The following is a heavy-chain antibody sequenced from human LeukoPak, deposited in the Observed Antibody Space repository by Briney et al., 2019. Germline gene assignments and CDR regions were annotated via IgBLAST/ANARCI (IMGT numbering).Heavy chain of an antibody. CDR3: TRGSIVVVVAATLGEIDY. CDR1: GFTFGDYA. J-gene: IGHJ4*02. Sequence: GRSLRLSCTASGFTFGDYAMSWVRQAPGKGLEWVGFIRSKAYGGTTEYAASVKGRFTISRDDSKSIAYLQMNGLKTEDTAVYYCTRGSIVVVVAATLGEIDYWGQGTLVTVSS. D-gene: IGHD2-15*01. V-gene: IGHV3-49*04. CDR2: IRSKAYGGTT.